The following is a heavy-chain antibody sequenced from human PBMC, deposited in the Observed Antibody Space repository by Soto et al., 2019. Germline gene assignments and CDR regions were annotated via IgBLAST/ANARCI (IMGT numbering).Heavy chain of an antibody. D-gene: IGHD6-13*01. V-gene: IGHV4-59*01. CDR1: GDSINNSY. J-gene: IGHJ4*02. Sequence: PSETLSLTCAVSGDSINNSYWSWIRQPPGKRLEWIGNIYYTGTTTYNPFLESRVTMSVDTSKNQFSLKLNSVDAADTAVYYCAKYRRTEAEGFTLDYWGRGALVTVSS. CDR3: AKYRRTEAEGFTLDY. CDR2: IYYTGTT.